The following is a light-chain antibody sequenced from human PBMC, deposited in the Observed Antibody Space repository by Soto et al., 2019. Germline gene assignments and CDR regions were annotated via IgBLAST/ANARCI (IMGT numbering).Light chain of an antibody. CDR2: EVA. V-gene: IGLV2-8*01. CDR1: SSDVGGYNY. J-gene: IGLJ3*02. CDR3: SSYAGSNKLV. Sequence: QSALTQPPSASGSPGQSVTISCTGTSSDVGGYNYVSWYQQHPGKAPKLVIFEVAKRPSGVPGRFSGSKSGTTASLTVSGIQADDAADYYCSSYAGSNKLVFGGGTKVTVL.